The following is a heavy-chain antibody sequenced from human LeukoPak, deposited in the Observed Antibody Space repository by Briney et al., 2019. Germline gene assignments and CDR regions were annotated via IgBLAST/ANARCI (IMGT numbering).Heavy chain of an antibody. CDR1: GYTFTSYY. CDR2: INPSGGST. V-gene: IGHV1-46*01. D-gene: IGHD2-2*01. CDR3: ATTRPFICSSPSCPHKYYYYGMDV. J-gene: IGHJ6*02. Sequence: ASVKVSCKASGYTFTSYYMHWVRQAPGQGLEWMGIINPSGGSTSYAQKFQGRVTMTRDTSTSTVYMELSSLRSEDTAVYYCATTRPFICSSPSCPHKYYYYGMDVWGQGTTVTVSS.